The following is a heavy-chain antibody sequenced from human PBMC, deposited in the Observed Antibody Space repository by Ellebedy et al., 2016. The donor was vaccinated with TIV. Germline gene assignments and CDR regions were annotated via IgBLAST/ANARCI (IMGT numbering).Heavy chain of an antibody. CDR3: ARDLTGITGTGIAGY. Sequence: SVKVSXXASGGTFSSYAISWVRQAPGQGLEWMGGIIPIFGTANYAQKFQGRVTITADESTSTAYMELSSLRSEDTAVYYCARDLTGITGTGIAGYWGQGTLVTVSS. CDR2: IIPIFGTA. CDR1: GGTFSSYA. V-gene: IGHV1-69*13. J-gene: IGHJ4*02. D-gene: IGHD1-7*01.